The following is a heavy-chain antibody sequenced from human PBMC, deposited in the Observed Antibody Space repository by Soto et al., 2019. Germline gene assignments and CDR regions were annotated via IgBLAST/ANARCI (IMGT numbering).Heavy chain of an antibody. D-gene: IGHD3-3*01. V-gene: IGHV1-8*01. J-gene: IGHJ6*03. CDR3: ARVAIFGVDAHAYYYYYMDV. CDR1: GYTFTSYD. CDR2: MNPNRGNT. Sequence: QVQLVQSGAEVKKPGASVKVSCKASGYTFTSYDINWVRQATGQGLEWMGWMNPNRGNTGYAQKCKDRVAMTRSSALTTTYMELCSLRSEETAVDSCARVAIFGVDAHAYYYYYMDVWGKGTTVMFSS.